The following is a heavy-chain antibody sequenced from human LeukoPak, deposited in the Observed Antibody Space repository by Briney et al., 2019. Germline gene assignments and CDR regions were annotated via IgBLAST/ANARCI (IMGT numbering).Heavy chain of an antibody. Sequence: SETLSLTCAVSGDSISSSHWWSWVRQPPGKGLEWIGEIYHRGSTNYNPSLKSRVTISVDKSKNHFSLNLSSVTAADTAVYYCARDGGKDYYGSGSYYPKWFDPWGQGTLVTVSS. V-gene: IGHV4-4*02. D-gene: IGHD3-10*01. CDR2: IYHRGST. CDR3: ARDGGKDYYGSGSYYPKWFDP. CDR1: GDSISSSHW. J-gene: IGHJ5*02.